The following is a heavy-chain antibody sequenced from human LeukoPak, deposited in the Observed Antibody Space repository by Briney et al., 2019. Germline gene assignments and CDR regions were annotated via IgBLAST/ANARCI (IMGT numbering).Heavy chain of an antibody. Sequence: TSETLSLTCTVSGGSISSYYWSWIRQPPGKGLEWIGYIYYSGSTNYNPSLKSRVTISVDTSKNQFSLKLSSVTAADTAVYCCARASVVRGGRAFDIWGQGTMVTVSS. J-gene: IGHJ3*02. D-gene: IGHD3-10*01. CDR1: GGSISSYY. V-gene: IGHV4-59*01. CDR2: IYYSGST. CDR3: ARASVVRGGRAFDI.